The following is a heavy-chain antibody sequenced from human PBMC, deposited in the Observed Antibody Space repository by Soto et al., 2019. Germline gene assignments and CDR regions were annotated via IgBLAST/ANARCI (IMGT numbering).Heavy chain of an antibody. CDR2: ISGSGGST. J-gene: IGHJ4*02. CDR3: AKDLERSTYPKPLDY. CDR1: GFTFSSYA. D-gene: IGHD1-1*01. Sequence: GGSLRLSCAASGFTFSSYAMSWVRQAPGKGLEWVSAISGSGGSTYYADSVKGRFTISRDNSKNTLYMEMNSLRAEDTAVYYCAKDLERSTYPKPLDYWGQGPLVTVSS. V-gene: IGHV3-23*01.